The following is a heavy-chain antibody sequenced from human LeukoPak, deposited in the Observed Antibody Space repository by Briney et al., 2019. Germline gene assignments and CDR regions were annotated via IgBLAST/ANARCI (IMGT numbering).Heavy chain of an antibody. V-gene: IGHV4-39*07. CDR2: IYYSGNT. D-gene: IGHD3-10*01. Sequence: PSETLSLTCTVSGGSISSSSYYWGWIRQPPGKGLEWIGSIYYSGNTYYNPSLKSRVTISVDTSTNQFSLKLSSVTAADTAVYYCARVGATTGCYFDYWGQGTLVTVSS. J-gene: IGHJ4*02. CDR3: ARVGATTGCYFDY. CDR1: GGSISSSSYY.